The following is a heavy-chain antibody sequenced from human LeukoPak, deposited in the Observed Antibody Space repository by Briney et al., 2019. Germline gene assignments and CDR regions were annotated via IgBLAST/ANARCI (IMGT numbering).Heavy chain of an antibody. CDR1: GGSISSYY. Sequence: SETLSLXCTVSGGSISSYYWRWIRQPPGKGLEWIGYIYYSGSTNYNPSLKSRVTISVDTSKNQFSLKLSSVTAADTAVYYCARDLMVDPAFDIWGQGTMVTVSS. CDR3: ARDLMVDPAFDI. CDR2: IYYSGST. J-gene: IGHJ3*02. D-gene: IGHD2-8*02. V-gene: IGHV4-59*01.